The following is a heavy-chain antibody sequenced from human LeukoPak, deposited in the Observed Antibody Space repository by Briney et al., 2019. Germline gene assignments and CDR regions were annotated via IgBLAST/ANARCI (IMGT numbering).Heavy chain of an antibody. CDR2: ISSGSIEI. D-gene: IGHD6-13*01. CDR1: EFTFSSYR. J-gene: IGHJ4*02. Sequence: GGSLRLSCAASEFTFSSYRMDWVRQAPGKGLEWVASISSGSIEIYYADAVKGRSTISRDNAKNSLYLQMSSLRGEDTAVYYCARGGYSHYDYWGPGTLVTVSS. CDR3: ARGGYSHYDY. V-gene: IGHV3-21*01.